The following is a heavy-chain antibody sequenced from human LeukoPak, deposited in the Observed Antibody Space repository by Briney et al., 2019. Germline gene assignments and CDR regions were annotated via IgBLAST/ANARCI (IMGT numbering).Heavy chain of an antibody. CDR2: IYYSGGT. CDR1: GGSISSYY. J-gene: IGHJ6*03. V-gene: IGHV4-59*01. Sequence: PSETLSLTCTVSGGSISSYYWSWIRQPPGKGLEWIGYIYYSGGTNYNPSLKSRVTISVDTSKNQFSLKLSSVTAADTAVYYCARDLPRSPPYYYYMDVWGKGTTVTISS. D-gene: IGHD1-26*01. CDR3: ARDLPRSPPYYYYMDV.